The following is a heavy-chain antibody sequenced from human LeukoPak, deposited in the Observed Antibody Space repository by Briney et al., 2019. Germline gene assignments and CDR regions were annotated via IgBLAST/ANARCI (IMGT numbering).Heavy chain of an antibody. V-gene: IGHV1-46*01. J-gene: IGHJ3*02. CDR2: INPTVGDT. CDR1: GYTLTSYY. D-gene: IGHD6-13*01. CDR3: ARYGFSSSWQGGGHAFDI. Sequence: ASVKVSCKASGYTLTSYYIHWVRQAPGQGLEWMGIINPTVGDTIYAQKFQGRVTMTRDMSTSTVYMELSSLRSDDTAVYYCARYGFSSSWQGGGHAFDIGGKGTMVTVSS.